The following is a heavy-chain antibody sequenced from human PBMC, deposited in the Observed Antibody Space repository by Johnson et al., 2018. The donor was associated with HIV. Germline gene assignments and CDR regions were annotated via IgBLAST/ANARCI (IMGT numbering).Heavy chain of an antibody. D-gene: IGHD1-26*01. CDR1: GFTFSSYA. J-gene: IGHJ3*02. CDR3: AREKELRELVGANSNAFDI. V-gene: IGHV3-30-3*01. CDR2: ISYDGSNK. Sequence: QVQLVESGGGVVQPGRSLRLSCAASGFTFSSYAMHWVRQAPGKGLEWVAVISYDGSNKYYADSVKGRFTISRDNSKNTLYVQMISLRAEDTAVHCCAREKELRELVGANSNAFDIWGQGTMV.